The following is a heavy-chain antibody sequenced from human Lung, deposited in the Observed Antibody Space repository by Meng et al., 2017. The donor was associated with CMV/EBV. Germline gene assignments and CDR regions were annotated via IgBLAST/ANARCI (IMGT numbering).Heavy chain of an antibody. D-gene: IGHD6-19*01. J-gene: IGHJ4*02. CDR1: GGSISSSNW. Sequence: QVEVQESGPGLVKPSGTLSRTCAVSGGSISSSNWWSWVRQPPGKGLEWIGEIYHSGSTNYNPSLKSRVTISVDKSKNQFSLKLSSVTAADTAVYYCASFPPPGKQWLVTDYWGQGTLVTVSS. V-gene: IGHV4-4*02. CDR3: ASFPPPGKQWLVTDY. CDR2: IYHSGST.